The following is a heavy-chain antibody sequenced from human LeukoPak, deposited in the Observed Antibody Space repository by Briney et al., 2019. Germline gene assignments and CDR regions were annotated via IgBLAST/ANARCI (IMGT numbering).Heavy chain of an antibody. CDR1: GYTFTNYD. V-gene: IGHV1-8*01. CDR2: MNPNSGNT. J-gene: IGHJ4*02. CDR3: TRSVRNGHFDY. D-gene: IGHD2-8*01. Sequence: ASVKVSCKASGYTFTNYDINWVRQATGQGLEWMGWMNPNSGNTGYAQKFQGGVTMTRSTSISTAYMELSSLRFEDTAVYFCTRSVRNGHFDYWGQGTLVTVSS.